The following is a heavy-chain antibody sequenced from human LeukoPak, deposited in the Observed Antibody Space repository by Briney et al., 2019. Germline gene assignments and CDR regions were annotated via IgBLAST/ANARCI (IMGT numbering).Heavy chain of an antibody. CDR3: ARERAYYYYYYMDV. Sequence: SETLSLTCAVSGGSISSSNWWSWIRQPPGKGLEWIGEIYHSGSTNYNPSLKSRVTISVDKSKTQFSLKLSSVTAADTAVYYCARERAYYYYYYMDVWGKGTTVTVSS. CDR1: GGSISSSNW. V-gene: IGHV4-4*02. J-gene: IGHJ6*03. CDR2: IYHSGST.